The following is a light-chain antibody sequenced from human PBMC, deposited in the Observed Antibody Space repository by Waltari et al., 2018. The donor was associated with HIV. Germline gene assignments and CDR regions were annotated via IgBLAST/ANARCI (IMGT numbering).Light chain of an antibody. CDR1: RSLSHSNGCNY. J-gene: IGKJ1*01. Sequence: DIGRTQPPLSLPVTPGEAAPISSRSSRSLSHSNGCNYLDWYVQRPGQSPQLLIYLGSVRASGVPDRFSGSGSGTDFTLEISRLEAEDVGVYYCMQALQTPRTFAQGTNVEIK. V-gene: IGKV2-28*01. CDR2: LGS. CDR3: MQALQTPRT.